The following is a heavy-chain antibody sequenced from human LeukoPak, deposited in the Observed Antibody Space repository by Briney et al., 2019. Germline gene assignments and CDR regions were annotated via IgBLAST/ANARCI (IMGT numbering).Heavy chain of an antibody. CDR2: INPSGGST. CDR3: ARDGHPVDTAMVPLDY. V-gene: IGHV1-46*01. J-gene: IGHJ4*02. D-gene: IGHD5-18*01. Sequence: ASVKVSCKASGYTFTSYYMHWVRQAPGQGLEWMGIINPSGGSTSYAQKFQGRVTMTRDMSTSTVYMELSSLRSEDTAVYYCARDGHPVDTAMVPLDYWGQGTLV. CDR1: GYTFTSYY.